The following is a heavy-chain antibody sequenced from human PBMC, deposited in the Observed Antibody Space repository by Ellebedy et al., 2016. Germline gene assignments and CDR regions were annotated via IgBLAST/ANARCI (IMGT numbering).Heavy chain of an antibody. CDR3: ARDVVITIAETEESFSFFDY. CDR1: GYDFHHYY. J-gene: IGHJ4*02. D-gene: IGHD2-21*01. V-gene: IGHV1-2*02. Sequence: ASVKVSCKASGYDFHHYYIHWVRQAPGQGLEWMGWINPHTGATKYSEKFQGRVTMTSDTSITTAYMDLTRLRSDDTALYYCARDVVITIAETEESFSFFDYWGQGGLVIVSS. CDR2: INPHTGAT.